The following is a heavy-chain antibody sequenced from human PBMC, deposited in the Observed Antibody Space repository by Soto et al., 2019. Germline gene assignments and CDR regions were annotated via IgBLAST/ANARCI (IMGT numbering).Heavy chain of an antibody. CDR2: ITAYNDST. V-gene: IGHV1-18*01. D-gene: IGHD2-15*01. CDR3: AREIFY. Sequence: ASVKVSCKTSDYTFTSYGIGWVRQAPGQGLEWMAWITAYNDSTNYAQKFQGRVTLTTDTSTSTAYMELRSLRSDDTAVYYCAREIFYWGQGTLVTVSS. J-gene: IGHJ4*02. CDR1: DYTFTSYG.